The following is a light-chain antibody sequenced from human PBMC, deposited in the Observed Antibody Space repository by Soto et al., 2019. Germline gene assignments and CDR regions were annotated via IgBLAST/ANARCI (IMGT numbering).Light chain of an antibody. J-gene: IGKJ2*01. Sequence: IVLTQSPGTLYLSPGERATLSCRASQSVTSGHLAWYQQKPGQAPRLLMYDASIRATGIPDRFSGSGSGADFTLTISSLEPEDFGLYYCQQYGSSPPNTFGQGTRLELK. CDR1: QSVTSGH. V-gene: IGKV3-20*01. CDR2: DAS. CDR3: QQYGSSPPNT.